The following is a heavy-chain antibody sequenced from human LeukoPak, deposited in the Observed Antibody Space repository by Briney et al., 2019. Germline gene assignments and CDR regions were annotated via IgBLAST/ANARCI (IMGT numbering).Heavy chain of an antibody. Sequence: SQTLSLTCTVSGGSISSGDYYWSWIRQPPGKGLEWIGYIYYSGSTYYNPSLKSRVTISVDTSKNQFSLKLSSVTAADTAVYYCARNSGSLPHYYYYYMDVWGKGTTVTVSS. V-gene: IGHV4-30-4*08. J-gene: IGHJ6*03. CDR1: GGSISSGDYY. CDR3: ARNSGSLPHYYYYYMDV. D-gene: IGHD1-26*01. CDR2: IYYSGST.